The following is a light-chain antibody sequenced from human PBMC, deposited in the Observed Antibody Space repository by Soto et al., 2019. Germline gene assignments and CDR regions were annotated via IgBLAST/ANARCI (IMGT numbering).Light chain of an antibody. V-gene: IGKV1-39*01. CDR2: GTS. J-gene: IGKJ5*01. Sequence: IQMTQSPSSLSASVGDRVTITCRASQIISSYLNWYQQKPGKAPKLLIFGTSSLQGGVPSRFSGSESGTDFTLTINSLQPDDFATYYCQQSYSTPRTFGQGTRLEIK. CDR3: QQSYSTPRT. CDR1: QIISSY.